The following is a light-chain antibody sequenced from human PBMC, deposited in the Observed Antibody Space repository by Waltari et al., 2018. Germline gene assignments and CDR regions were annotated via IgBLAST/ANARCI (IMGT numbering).Light chain of an antibody. Sequence: QSALTQPASVSGSPGQSITISCTGTSSDVGGYNYVSWYQQHPGKAPKLMIYEVSNRPSGVSHRFSGPKSGNTASLTISGLQAEDEADYYCSSYTSSSTVVFGGGTKLTVL. CDR1: SSDVGGYNY. J-gene: IGLJ2*01. V-gene: IGLV2-14*01. CDR3: SSYTSSSTVV. CDR2: EVS.